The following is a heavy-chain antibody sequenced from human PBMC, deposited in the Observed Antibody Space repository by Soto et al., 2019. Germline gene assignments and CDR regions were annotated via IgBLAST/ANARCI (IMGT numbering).Heavy chain of an antibody. D-gene: IGHD4-17*01. CDR1: GFTFSSYG. J-gene: IGHJ4*02. Sequence: GGSLRLSCAASGFTFSSYGMHWVRQAPGKGLEWVAVIWYDGSNKFFVDSVKGRFNIFRDNFKNTLYLQMNSLRAEDTVFYYCARDSAPDDYGDPTSDYWGQGTLVTVSS. CDR2: IWYDGSNK. V-gene: IGHV3-33*01. CDR3: ARDSAPDDYGDPTSDY.